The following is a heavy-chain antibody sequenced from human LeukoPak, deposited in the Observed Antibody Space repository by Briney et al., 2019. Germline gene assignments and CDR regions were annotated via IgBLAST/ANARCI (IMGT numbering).Heavy chain of an antibody. V-gene: IGHV1-8*01. D-gene: IGHD4-17*01. J-gene: IGHJ6*03. CDR3: ARGRTVTPYYYYYMDV. CDR2: MNPNSGNT. CDR1: GYTFTSYD. Sequence: ASVKVSCKASGYTFTSYDINWVRQATGQGLEWMGWMNPNSGNTGYAQKFQGRVTMTRNTSISTAYMELSSLRSEDTAVYYCARGRTVTPYYYYYMDVWGKGTTVTVSS.